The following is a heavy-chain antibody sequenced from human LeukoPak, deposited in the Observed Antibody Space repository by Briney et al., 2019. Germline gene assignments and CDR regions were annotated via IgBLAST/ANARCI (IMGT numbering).Heavy chain of an antibody. CDR3: AKERELVVTGNYFNY. CDR1: GFTFSSYA. V-gene: IGHV3-23*01. Sequence: GGSLRLSCAASGFTFSSYAMSWVRQAPGKGLEWVSVISGSGGSTYYADSVKGRFTISRDNSKNTLYLQMNSLRAEDTAVYYCAKERELVVTGNYFNYWGQGTLVTISS. J-gene: IGHJ4*02. D-gene: IGHD6-19*01. CDR2: ISGSGGST.